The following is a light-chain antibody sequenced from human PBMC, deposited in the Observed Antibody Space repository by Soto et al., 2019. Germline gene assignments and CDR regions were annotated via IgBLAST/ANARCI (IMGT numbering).Light chain of an antibody. V-gene: IGLV2-14*01. CDR2: EVN. Sequence: QSVLTQPASVSGSPGHSIAISCTGTTNDVGGYKYVSWYQQHPGKAPKLMIYEVNNRASGVSNRFSGSKSGNTASLTISGLQAEDEADYFCSSYTSNDTLEVFGAGTKVTVL. CDR1: TNDVGGYKY. J-gene: IGLJ1*01. CDR3: SSYTSNDTLEV.